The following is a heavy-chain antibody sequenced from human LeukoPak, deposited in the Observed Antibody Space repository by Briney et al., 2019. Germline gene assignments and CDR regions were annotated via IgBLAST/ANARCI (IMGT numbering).Heavy chain of an antibody. D-gene: IGHD3-16*01. CDR2: IYYTGST. CDR3: ARSYVFSDAFDI. CDR1: GGSISSYY. V-gene: IGHV4-59*01. Sequence: SETLSLTCTVSGGSISSYYWSWIRQPPGKGLEWIGYIYYTGSTTYNPSLKSRVTISVDTSKNQVSLRQFSVTAADTAVYYCARSYVFSDAFDIWGQGTMVTASS. J-gene: IGHJ3*02.